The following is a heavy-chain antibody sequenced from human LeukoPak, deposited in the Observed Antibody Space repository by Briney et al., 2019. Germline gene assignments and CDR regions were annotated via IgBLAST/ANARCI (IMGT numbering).Heavy chain of an antibody. J-gene: IGHJ4*02. CDR1: GFTFSSYA. Sequence: GGSLRLSCAASGFTFSSYAMSWVRQAPGKGLEWVSAISGSGGSTYYADSVKGRFTISRDNSKNTLYLQMNSLTAEDTALYYCARGRIYFDYWGQGTLVTVSS. CDR2: ISGSGGST. CDR3: ARGRIYFDY. V-gene: IGHV3-23*01.